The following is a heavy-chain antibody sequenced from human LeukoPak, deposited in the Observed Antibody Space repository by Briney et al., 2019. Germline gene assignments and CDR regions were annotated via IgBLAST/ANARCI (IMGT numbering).Heavy chain of an antibody. Sequence: GRCLRLSCAASGFTLGSYETDWVSHAPGKGREWSSYIGRSSNNLYYTDSVRGRFTISRDDAKDSLYLQMTSLRFEDTAVYYCARDREWNDAFEMDVWGQGTTVTVSS. CDR3: ARDREWNDAFEMDV. J-gene: IGHJ6*02. CDR2: IGRSSNNL. CDR1: GFTLGSYE. D-gene: IGHD1-1*01. V-gene: IGHV3-48*03.